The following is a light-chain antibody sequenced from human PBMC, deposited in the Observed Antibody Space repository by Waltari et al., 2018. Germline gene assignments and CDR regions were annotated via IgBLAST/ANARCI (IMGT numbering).Light chain of an antibody. CDR2: DVG. CDR1: SSAVGKYNF. V-gene: IGLV2-11*02. J-gene: IGLJ7*01. Sequence: QSALTQPRSVSGAPGQAVPISASDTSSAVGKYNFVAWYQQHPGNAPTLLIYDVGKRPSGVPDRFAGSKSGNTASLTISGLQTEDEADYYCCSYAGSYTFVFGGGTQLTVL. CDR3: CSYAGSYTFV.